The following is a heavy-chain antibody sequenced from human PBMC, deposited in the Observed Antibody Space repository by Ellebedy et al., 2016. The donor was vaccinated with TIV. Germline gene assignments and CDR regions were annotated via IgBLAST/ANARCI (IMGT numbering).Heavy chain of an antibody. CDR1: GFSLSTSGVG. Sequence: SGPTLVXPTQTLTLTCTFSGFSLSTSGVGVGWIRQPPGKALEWLALIYWDDDKRYSPSLKSRLTITKDTSKNQVVLTMTNMDPVDTATYYCARHSGSQRTFDYWGQGTLVTVSS. D-gene: IGHD1-26*01. V-gene: IGHV2-5*02. J-gene: IGHJ4*02. CDR2: IYWDDDK. CDR3: ARHSGSQRTFDY.